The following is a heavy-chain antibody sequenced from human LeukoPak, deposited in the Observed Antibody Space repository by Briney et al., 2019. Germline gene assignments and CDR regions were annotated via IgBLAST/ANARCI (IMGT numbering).Heavy chain of an antibody. Sequence: RASVTVSCTTSGYTFTSYGISWVRQAPGQGLEWMGWISAYNANTNYAQKFQERVTITRDMSTSTAYMELSSLRSEDTAVYYCAADQGIYSSGWYYWGQGTLVTVSS. CDR2: ISAYNANT. CDR1: GYTFTSYG. D-gene: IGHD6-19*01. V-gene: IGHV1-18*01. J-gene: IGHJ4*02. CDR3: AADQGIYSSGWYY.